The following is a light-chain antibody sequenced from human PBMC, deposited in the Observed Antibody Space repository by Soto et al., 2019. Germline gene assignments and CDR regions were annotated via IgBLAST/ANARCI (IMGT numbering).Light chain of an antibody. V-gene: IGKV1-6*01. CDR2: AAS. CDR3: LQDHEDSWT. J-gene: IGKJ1*01. Sequence: IQLTQSRSSLCAFVGERVTLTWLASQGIRNDLSWYQQKPGKAPTLLNYAASNLQSGVPSRFRGSRCGTETTLTVSSLHPEDFATYYWLQDHEDSWTFGQGTKVDI. CDR1: QGIRND.